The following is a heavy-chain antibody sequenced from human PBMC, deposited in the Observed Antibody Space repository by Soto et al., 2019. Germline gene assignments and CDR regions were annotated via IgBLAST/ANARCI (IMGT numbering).Heavy chain of an antibody. V-gene: IGHV2-5*02. CDR2: IYWDDDK. J-gene: IGHJ1*01. D-gene: IGHD6-13*01. Sequence: QITLKESGPPLVKPTQTLTLTCTFSGFSLSSSGVGVGWIRQPPGKALEWLALIYWDDDKRYSPSLKSRLTSPKDTSTNQVVLTMTNMDPVDTATYYCAHSPYSSSWYEFPYFQHWGQGTLVTVSS. CDR3: AHSPYSSSWYEFPYFQH. CDR1: GFSLSSSGVG.